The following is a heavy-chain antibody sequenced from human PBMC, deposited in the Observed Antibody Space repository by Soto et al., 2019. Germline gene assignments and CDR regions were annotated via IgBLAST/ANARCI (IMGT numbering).Heavy chain of an antibody. V-gene: IGHV4-30-4*01. CDR3: VRYCSTTKCPFDY. CDR2: IYYSGNT. J-gene: IGHJ4*02. Sequence: SETLSLTCTVSGGSISSGGSYWGWIRQPPGKGLEWIGYIYYSGNTYFNPALKSRVTLSVDTCKNQFSLNLSSVTAADTAVYYCVRYCSTTKCPFDYWGQGTLVTVYS. CDR1: GGSISSGGSY. D-gene: IGHD2-2*01.